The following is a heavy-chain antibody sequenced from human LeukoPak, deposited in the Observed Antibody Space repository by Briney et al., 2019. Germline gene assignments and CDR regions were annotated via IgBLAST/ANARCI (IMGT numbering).Heavy chain of an antibody. D-gene: IGHD2-15*01. CDR1: GFTFYNYA. CDR3: VKEGGSFLTWFDS. J-gene: IGHJ5*01. V-gene: IGHV3-23*01. CDR2: LIDSGDTT. Sequence: GGSLRLSCAASGFTFYNYAMSWVPQPPAKGLEWVSALIDSGDTTYYADSVKGRLTISRDNSKNTLFLQMNSLTAEDTAIYYCVKEGGSFLTWFDSWGQGSLVTVSS.